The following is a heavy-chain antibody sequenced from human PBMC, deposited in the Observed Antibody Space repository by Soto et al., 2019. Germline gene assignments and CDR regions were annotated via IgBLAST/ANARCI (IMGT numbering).Heavy chain of an antibody. J-gene: IGHJ4*02. CDR1: GGSISSGGYY. D-gene: IGHD4-17*01. V-gene: IGHV4-31*03. CDR3: ARVPSPHTVTVGYYFDY. CDR2: IYYSGST. Sequence: QVQLQESGPGLVKPSQTLSLTCTVSGGSISSGGYYWSWIRQHPGKGLEWIGYIYYSGSTYYNPSLKGRVTASVDTSKNQFSLKLSSVTAADTAVYYCARVPSPHTVTVGYYFDYWGQGTLVTVSS.